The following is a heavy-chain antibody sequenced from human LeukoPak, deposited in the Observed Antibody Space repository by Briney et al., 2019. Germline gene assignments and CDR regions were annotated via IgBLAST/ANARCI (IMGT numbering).Heavy chain of an antibody. V-gene: IGHV3-20*04. J-gene: IGHJ1*01. CDR2: INWNGGST. CDR1: GFTSSSHA. Sequence: GGSLRLSCAVSGFTSSSHAMSWVRQAPGKGLEWVSGINWNGGSTGYADSVKGRFTISRDNAKNSLCLQMNSLRAEDTALYYCARDDGDSSGYPFFQHWGQGTLVTVSS. CDR3: ARDDGDSSGYPFFQH. D-gene: IGHD3-22*01.